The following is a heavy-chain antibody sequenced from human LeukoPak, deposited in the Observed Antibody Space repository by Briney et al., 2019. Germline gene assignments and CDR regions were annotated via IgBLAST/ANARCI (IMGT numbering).Heavy chain of an antibody. CDR2: ISWNSGSI. CDR1: GFTFDDYA. V-gene: IGHV3-9*01. J-gene: IGHJ4*02. CDR3: AKGISVVVITHFDY. Sequence: PGRSLRLSCAASGFTFDDYAMHWVRQAPGKGLEWVSGISWNSGSIGYADSVKGRFTISRDNAKNSLYLQMNSLRAEDTALYYCAKGISVVVITHFDYWGQGTLVTVSS. D-gene: IGHD3-22*01.